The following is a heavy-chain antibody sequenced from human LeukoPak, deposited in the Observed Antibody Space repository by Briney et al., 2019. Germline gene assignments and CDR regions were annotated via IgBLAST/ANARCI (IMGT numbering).Heavy chain of an antibody. CDR1: GYTFTGYY. CDR3: ARAGDSLGGPFDC. J-gene: IGHJ4*02. CDR2: INPNSGGT. V-gene: IGHV1-2*02. Sequence: ASVKVSCKASGYTFTGYYMHWVRQAPGQGLEWMGWINPNSGGTNYAQKFQGRVTMTRDTSISTAYMELSRLRSDDTAVYYCARAGDSLGGPFDCWGQGTLVTVSS. D-gene: IGHD3-10*01.